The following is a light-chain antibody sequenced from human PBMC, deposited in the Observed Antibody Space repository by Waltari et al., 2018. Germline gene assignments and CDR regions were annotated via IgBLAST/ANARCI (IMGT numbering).Light chain of an antibody. CDR3: QQYGSSPPELT. Sequence: ELVLPKSPGTLFLSQGERTTIYCKASQSVSSSYLAWYQQKPGQAPRLLIYGASSRATGIPDRFSGSGSGTDFTLTISRLEPEDFAVYYCQQYGSSPPELTFGGGTKVEIK. CDR1: QSVSSSY. CDR2: GAS. J-gene: IGKJ4*01. V-gene: IGKV3-20*01.